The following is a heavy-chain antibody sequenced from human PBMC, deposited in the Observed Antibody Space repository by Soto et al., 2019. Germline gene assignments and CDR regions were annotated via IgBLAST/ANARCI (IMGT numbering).Heavy chain of an antibody. V-gene: IGHV4-59*01. CDR1: GGSISSYY. J-gene: IGHJ4*02. CDR3: ARAPYYGSGIDY. CDR2: IYYSGST. D-gene: IGHD3-10*01. Sequence: SETLSLTCTVSGGSISSYYWSWIRQPPGKGLEWIGYIYYSGSTNYNPSLKSRVTISVDTSKNQFSLKLSSVTAADTAVYYCARAPYYGSGIDYWGQGTLVTVSS.